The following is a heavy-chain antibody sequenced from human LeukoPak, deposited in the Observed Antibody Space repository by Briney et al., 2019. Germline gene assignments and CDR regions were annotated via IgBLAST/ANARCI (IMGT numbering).Heavy chain of an antibody. CDR2: ISVYNGNT. V-gene: IGHV1-18*01. Sequence: GASVRASCKASGYTFTSYYITWVRQAPGQGLEWMGWISVYNGNTNYAQKIQGRVTMTTDTSTSTAYMELMSLKSDDTAVYYCARGGYYGAGTYSDYWGQGTLVTVSS. CDR1: GYTFTSYY. CDR3: ARGGYYGAGTYSDY. D-gene: IGHD3-10*01. J-gene: IGHJ4*02.